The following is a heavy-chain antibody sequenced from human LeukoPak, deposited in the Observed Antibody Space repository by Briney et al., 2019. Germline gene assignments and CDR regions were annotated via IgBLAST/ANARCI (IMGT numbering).Heavy chain of an antibody. V-gene: IGHV3-21*01. CDR1: GFTFSSYS. D-gene: IGHD3-10*01. CDR2: ISSSSSYI. J-gene: IGHJ3*02. Sequence: GGSLRLSCAASGFTFSSYSMNWVRQAPGKGLEWVSSISSSSSYIYYADSVKGRFTISRDNAKNSLYLQMNSPRAEDTAVYYCASRRITMVRGVLDAFDIWGQGTMVTVSS. CDR3: ASRRITMVRGVLDAFDI.